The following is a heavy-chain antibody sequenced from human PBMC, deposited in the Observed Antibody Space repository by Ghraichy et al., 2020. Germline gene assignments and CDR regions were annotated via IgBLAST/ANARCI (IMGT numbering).Heavy chain of an antibody. CDR3: ARDLKYYYGTGWDAFDL. CDR2: IKPDESEK. CDR1: GFTFTTYW. Sequence: GGSLRLSCAASGFTFTTYWMAWVRQTPGKGLEWVANIKPDESEKYYVDSVKGRFTISRDNAKNSVYLQMNSLRAEDTAVYYCARDLKYYYGTGWDAFDLWGQGTMVTVSS. D-gene: IGHD3-10*01. J-gene: IGHJ3*01. V-gene: IGHV3-7*03.